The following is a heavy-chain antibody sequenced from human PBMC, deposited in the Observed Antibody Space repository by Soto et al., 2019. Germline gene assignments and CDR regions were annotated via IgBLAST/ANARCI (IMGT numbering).Heavy chain of an antibody. CDR1: GFTFSSYG. CDR3: ARKHRNVAGTGGLDYYYYYGMDV. J-gene: IGHJ6*02. Sequence: QVQLVESGGGVVQPGRSLRLSCAASGFTFSSYGMHWVRQAPGKGLEWVEVIWYDGSNKYYADSVKGRFTISRDKSKNTLYLQMNSLRAEDTAVYYCARKHRNVAGTGGLDYYYYYGMDVWGQGTTVTVSS. D-gene: IGHD6-19*01. V-gene: IGHV3-33*01. CDR2: IWYDGSNK.